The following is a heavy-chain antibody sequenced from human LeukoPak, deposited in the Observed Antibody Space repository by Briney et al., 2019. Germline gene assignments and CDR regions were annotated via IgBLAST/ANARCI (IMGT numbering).Heavy chain of an antibody. Sequence: SETLSLTCSVSDDSITMYYWTWIRQPPGKGLEWIGYVDHTGSTNFNPSLNGRVSISRDTTNNLFSLRLRSVTAADTAVYFCARGRVSSSTWYSTYYYYFYMDVWGKGTTITVSS. CDR3: ARGRVSSSTWYSTYYYYFYMDV. CDR1: DDSITMYY. D-gene: IGHD1-1*01. CDR2: VDHTGST. V-gene: IGHV4-59*01. J-gene: IGHJ6*03.